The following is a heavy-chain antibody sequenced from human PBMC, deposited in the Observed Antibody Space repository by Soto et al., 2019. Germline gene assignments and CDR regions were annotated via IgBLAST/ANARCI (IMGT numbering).Heavy chain of an antibody. CDR2: ISHDGNKE. CDR3: AKVAPSISILWGFDH. V-gene: IGHV3-30*18. D-gene: IGHD2-21*01. Sequence: GGSLRLSCAASGFTFSNYGIHWVRQAPSKGLEWVAVISHDGNKEYYADSVKGRFTVSRDNSKKTVYVQMNSLRAEDTAMYYCAKVAPSISILWGFDHWGAGTLVTVSS. CDR1: GFTFSNYG. J-gene: IGHJ4*02.